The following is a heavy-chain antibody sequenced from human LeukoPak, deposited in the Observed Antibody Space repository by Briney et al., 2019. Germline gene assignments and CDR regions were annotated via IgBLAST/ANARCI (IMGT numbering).Heavy chain of an antibody. J-gene: IGHJ4*02. CDR3: ARVERDGYNPYYFDY. Sequence: GGSLRLSCAASGFTFSSYAMSWVRQAPGKGLEWVSAISGSGGSTYYADSVKGRFTISRDNSKNTLYLQMNSLRAEDTAVYYCARVERDGYNPYYFDYWGQGTLVTVSS. V-gene: IGHV3-23*01. D-gene: IGHD5-24*01. CDR2: ISGSGGST. CDR1: GFTFSSYA.